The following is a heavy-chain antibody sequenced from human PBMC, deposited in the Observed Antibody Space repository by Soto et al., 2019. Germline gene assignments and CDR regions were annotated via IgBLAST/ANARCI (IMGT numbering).Heavy chain of an antibody. CDR2: ISYDGRNK. CDR1: GFTFSTYG. J-gene: IGHJ4*02. Sequence: PGGSLRLSCAASGFTFSTYGMHWVRQAPGRGLEWVAVISYDGRNKYDADSVKGRFTFSRDNSRNTLFLQMNSLRAEDTAVYYCAKEKDYDFNWGSDRFTSHYWGRGTLVTVSS. CDR3: AKEKDYDFNWGSDRFTSHY. V-gene: IGHV3-30*18. D-gene: IGHD3-16*02.